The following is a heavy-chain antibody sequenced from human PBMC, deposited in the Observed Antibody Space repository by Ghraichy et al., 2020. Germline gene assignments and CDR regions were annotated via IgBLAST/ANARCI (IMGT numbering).Heavy chain of an antibody. D-gene: IGHD4-17*01. CDR3: AREGRYGTIYFYYMDV. CDR2: ISKSSSTI. Sequence: GGSLRLSCAASGFTFSDYYMTWIRQATGKGLEWVSYISKSSSTIYYADSVKGRFTISRDNAKNSLYLQMNSLRAEDTAVYYCAREGRYGTIYFYYMDVWGKGTMVTVSS. V-gene: IGHV3-11*04. J-gene: IGHJ6*03. CDR1: GFTFSDYY.